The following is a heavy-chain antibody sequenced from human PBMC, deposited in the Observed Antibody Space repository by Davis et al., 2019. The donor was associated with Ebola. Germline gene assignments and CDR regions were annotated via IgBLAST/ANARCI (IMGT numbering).Heavy chain of an antibody. Sequence: ASVKVSCKVSGYTLTELSMHWVRQAPGKGLEWMGGFDPEDGETIYAQKFQGRVTMTEDTSTDTAYMELSSLRSEDTAVYYCAREVTGTTVTLPALEASSVYYYYYMDVWGKGTTVTVSS. J-gene: IGHJ6*03. V-gene: IGHV1-24*01. CDR1: GYTLTELS. CDR2: FDPEDGET. CDR3: AREVTGTTVTLPALEASSVYYYYYMDV. D-gene: IGHD4-11*01.